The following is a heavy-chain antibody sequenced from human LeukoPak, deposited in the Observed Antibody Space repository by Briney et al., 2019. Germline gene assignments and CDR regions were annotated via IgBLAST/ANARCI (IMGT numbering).Heavy chain of an antibody. J-gene: IGHJ4*02. Sequence: GGSLRLSCAASGFMFDDYGMSWVRQAPGKGLEWVSGINWNGGRTGYADSVKGRFTISRDNSKSTLALQMTSLRVDDTAVYYCERDPSEYEHNRGWYRDFWGQGSQVIVSS. CDR1: GFMFDDYG. V-gene: IGHV3-20*04. D-gene: IGHD6-19*01. CDR3: ERDPSEYEHNRGWYRDF. CDR2: INWNGGRT.